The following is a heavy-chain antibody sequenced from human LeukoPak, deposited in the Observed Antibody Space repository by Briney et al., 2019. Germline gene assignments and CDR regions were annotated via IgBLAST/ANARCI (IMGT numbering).Heavy chain of an antibody. CDR3: ARGRGAADNWFDP. CDR1: GYTFTSYD. D-gene: IGHD6-13*01. J-gene: IGHJ5*02. V-gene: IGHV1-8*01. Sequence: ASVKVSCKASGYTFTSYDINWVRQATGQGLGWMGWMNPNSGNAGYAQKFQGRVTMTRNTSISTAYMELSSLRSEDTAVYYCARGRGAADNWFDPWGQGTLVTVSS. CDR2: MNPNSGNA.